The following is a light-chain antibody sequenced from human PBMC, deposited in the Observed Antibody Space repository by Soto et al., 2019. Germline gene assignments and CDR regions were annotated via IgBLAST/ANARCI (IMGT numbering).Light chain of an antibody. V-gene: IGLV1-40*01. CDR3: QSYDSSLSGSNYV. CDR2: GNS. J-gene: IGLJ1*01. Sequence: SVLTQPPSVSGAPGQRVTISCTGSSSNIGAGYDVHWYQQLPGTAPKLLIYGNSNRPSGVPDRFSGSKSGTSASLAITGLQDEDEADYYCQSYDSSLSGSNYVFGTGTKLTVL. CDR1: SSNIGAGYD.